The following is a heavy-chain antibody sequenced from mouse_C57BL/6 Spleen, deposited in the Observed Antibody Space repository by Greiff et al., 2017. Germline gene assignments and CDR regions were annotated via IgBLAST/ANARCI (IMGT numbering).Heavy chain of an antibody. V-gene: IGHV1-18*01. CDR2: INPNNGGT. CDR1: GYTFTDYN. J-gene: IGHJ4*01. CDR3: ARASYYGSSYRDYAMDY. Sequence: EVQLQQSGPELVKPGASVKIPCKASGYTFTDYNMDWVKQSHGKSLEWIGDINPNNGGTIYNQKFKGKTTLTVDKSSSTAYMELRSLTSEDTAVYYCARASYYGSSYRDYAMDYWGQGTSVTVSS. D-gene: IGHD1-1*01.